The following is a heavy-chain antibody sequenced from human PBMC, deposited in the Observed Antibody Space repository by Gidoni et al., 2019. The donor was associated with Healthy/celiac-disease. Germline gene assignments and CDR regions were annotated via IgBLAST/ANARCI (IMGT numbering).Heavy chain of an antibody. CDR3: TTAWELLSFG. CDR2: IKSTTDGGTT. V-gene: IGHV3-15*01. J-gene: IGHJ4*02. D-gene: IGHD1-26*01. CDR1: GFTFSNAW. Sequence: EVQLVESGGGLVKPGGSLRLSCAASGFTFSNAWMSWVRQAPGKGLEWVGRIKSTTDGGTTDYAAPVKGRFTISRDDSKNTLYLQMNRLKTEDTAVYYCTTAWELLSFGWGQGTLCHRLL.